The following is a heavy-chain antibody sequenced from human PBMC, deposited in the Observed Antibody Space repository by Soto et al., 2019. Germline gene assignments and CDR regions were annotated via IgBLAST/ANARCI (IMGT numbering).Heavy chain of an antibody. V-gene: IGHV3-30-3*01. CDR1: GFTFSSYA. Sequence: QVQLVESGGGVVQPGRSLRLSCAASGFTFSSYAMHWVRQAPGKGLEWVAVISYDGSNKYYADSVKGRFTISRDNSKNTLYLQMNSLRAEDTAVYYCARGDLPTVVTLGGAFDIWGQGTMVTVSS. J-gene: IGHJ3*02. D-gene: IGHD4-17*01. CDR2: ISYDGSNK. CDR3: ARGDLPTVVTLGGAFDI.